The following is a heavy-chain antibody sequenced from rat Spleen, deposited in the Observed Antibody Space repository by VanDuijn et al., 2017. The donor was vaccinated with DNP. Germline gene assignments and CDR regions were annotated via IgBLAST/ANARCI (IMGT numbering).Heavy chain of an antibody. D-gene: IGHD1-10*01. V-gene: IGHV3-1*01. Sequence: EVQLQESGPGLVKPSQSLSLTCSVTGYSITSNYWGWIRKFPGNKMEWIGHISYSGSTSYNPSLKSRISITRDTSKNQFFLQLNSVTTEDTATYYCASPFGYNNYRFDYWGQGVMVTVSS. CDR3: ASPFGYNNYRFDY. CDR2: ISYSGST. J-gene: IGHJ2*01. CDR1: GYSITSNY.